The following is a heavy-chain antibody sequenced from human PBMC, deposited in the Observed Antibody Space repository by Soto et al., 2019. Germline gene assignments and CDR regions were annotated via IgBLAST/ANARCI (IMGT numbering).Heavy chain of an antibody. J-gene: IGHJ6*02. V-gene: IGHV4-59*08. Sequence: QVQLQESGPGLVKPSETLSLTCTVSSDSSSSYKWSWIRQTPGKGLEWSGLIDNNGGISYNPTLRGRITSAISIEPSTKQVSLRLSSVTAADTAVYYCVRQGFGPLHGLVDVWGQWTTVTVSS. CDR3: VRQGFGPLHGLVDV. CDR2: IDNNGGI. D-gene: IGHD3-10*01. CDR1: SDSSSSYK.